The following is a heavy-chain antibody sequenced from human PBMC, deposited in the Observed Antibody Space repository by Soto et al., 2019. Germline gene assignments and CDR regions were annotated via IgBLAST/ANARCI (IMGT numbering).Heavy chain of an antibody. D-gene: IGHD2-2*01. CDR3: ARALGGRGYCSSTSCRGFYYYYYGMDV. CDR2: INHSGST. V-gene: IGHV4-34*01. J-gene: IGHJ6*02. CDR1: GGSFSGYY. Sequence: SETLSLTCAVYGGSFSGYYWSWIRQPPGKGLEWIGEINHSGSTNYNPSLKSRVTISVDTSKNQFSLKLSSVTAADTAVYYCARALGGRGYCSSTSCRGFYYYYYGMDVWGQGTTVTVSS.